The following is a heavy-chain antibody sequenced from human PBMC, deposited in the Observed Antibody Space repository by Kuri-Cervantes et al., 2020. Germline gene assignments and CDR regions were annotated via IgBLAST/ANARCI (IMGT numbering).Heavy chain of an antibody. Sequence: ASVKVSCKASGYTFTSYGISWVRQAPGQGLEWMGWINPNSGGTNYAQKFQGRVTMTRDTSISTAYMELSRLRSDDTAVYYCARDYYSGSYYGDYWGQGTLVTVSS. V-gene: IGHV1-2*02. D-gene: IGHD1-26*01. CDR3: ARDYYSGSYYGDY. J-gene: IGHJ4*02. CDR1: GYTFTSYG. CDR2: INPNSGGT.